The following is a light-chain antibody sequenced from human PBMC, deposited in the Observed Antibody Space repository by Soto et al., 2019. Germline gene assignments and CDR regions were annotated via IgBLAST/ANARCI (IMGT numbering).Light chain of an antibody. V-gene: IGKV3-20*01. CDR1: QSVNNRY. Sequence: EIVLTQSPGTLSLSPGERATLSCRASQSVNNRYLAWYQQIPGQAPRLVIFGASSRATGIPDRFIGSGSGTDFSLTISRLEPEDFAVYYCPQHSRSPAVTFGGGTKVEIK. J-gene: IGKJ4*01. CDR3: PQHSRSPAVT. CDR2: GAS.